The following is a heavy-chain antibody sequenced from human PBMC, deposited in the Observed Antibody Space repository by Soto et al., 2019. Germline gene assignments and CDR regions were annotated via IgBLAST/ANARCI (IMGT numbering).Heavy chain of an antibody. D-gene: IGHD2-8*01. J-gene: IGHJ4*02. CDR2: IIPIFGTA. CDR1: GGTFSSYA. CDR3: ARGSDSYCTNGVCPYGYFDY. V-gene: IGHV1-69*06. Sequence: QVQLVQSGAEVKKPGSSVKVSCKASGGTFSSYAISWVRQAPGQGLEWMGGIIPIFGTANYAQKFQGRVTITADKSTNTAYMELSSLRSEDTAVYYCARGSDSYCTNGVCPYGYFDYWGQGTLVTVSS.